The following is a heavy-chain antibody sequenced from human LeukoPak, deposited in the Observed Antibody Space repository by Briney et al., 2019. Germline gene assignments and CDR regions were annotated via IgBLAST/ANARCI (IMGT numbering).Heavy chain of an antibody. V-gene: IGHV4-59*08. CDR1: GGSVSSYY. D-gene: IGHD3-9*01. J-gene: IGHJ4*02. Sequence: SETLSLTCTVSGGSVSSYYWSWIRQPPGKGLEWIGYIYYSGSTNYNPSPKSRVTISVDTSKNQFSLKLSSVTAADTAVYYCARQDDILTGYSNFDYWGQGNPGHRLL. CDR2: IYYSGST. CDR3: ARQDDILTGYSNFDY.